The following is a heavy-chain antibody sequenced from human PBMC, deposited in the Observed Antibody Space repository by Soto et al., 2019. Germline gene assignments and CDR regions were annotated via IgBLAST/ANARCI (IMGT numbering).Heavy chain of an antibody. J-gene: IGHJ4*02. V-gene: IGHV3-23*01. CDR1: GFTFSNYA. CDR3: AKGGWLDD. CDR2: ISESGDST. Sequence: EVQLLESGGGLVQPGGSLRLSCAASGFTFSNYAMSWVRQAPGMGLEGVSFISESGDSTYYAESVKGRFTISRDNSKTTLYLELNNLRAEDAAVYHCAKGGWLDDWGPGNLVTVSS.